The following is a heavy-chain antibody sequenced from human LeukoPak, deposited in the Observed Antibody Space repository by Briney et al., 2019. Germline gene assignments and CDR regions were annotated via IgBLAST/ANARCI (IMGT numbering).Heavy chain of an antibody. CDR3: ATRIEQQLVP. V-gene: IGHV3-23*01. CDR1: GCTFSSYA. D-gene: IGHD6-6*01. CDR2: ITSSGGGT. J-gene: IGHJ4*02. Sequence: AGGSLRLSCAASGCTFSSYAMSWVRQAPGKGLEWVSAITSSGGGTYYADSVKGRFTISRDNSKSTLYLQMNSLGVDDTALYYRATRIEQQLVPGGQGTLVTVSS.